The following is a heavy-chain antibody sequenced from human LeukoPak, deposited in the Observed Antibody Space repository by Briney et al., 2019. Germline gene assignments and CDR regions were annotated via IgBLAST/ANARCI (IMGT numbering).Heavy chain of an antibody. CDR2: INHSGST. D-gene: IGHD1-26*01. Sequence: SETLSFTCAVYGGSFSGYYWSWIRQPPGKGLEWIGEINHSGSTNYNPSLKSRVTISVDTSKNQFSLKLSSVTAADTAVYYCARSSPWDNWFDPWGQGTLVTVSS. J-gene: IGHJ5*02. CDR1: GGSFSGYY. V-gene: IGHV4-34*01. CDR3: ARSSPWDNWFDP.